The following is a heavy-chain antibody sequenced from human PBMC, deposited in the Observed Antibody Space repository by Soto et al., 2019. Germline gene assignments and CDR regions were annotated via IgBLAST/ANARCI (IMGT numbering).Heavy chain of an antibody. CDR1: GGSISSRNW. V-gene: IGHV4-4*02. D-gene: IGHD2-2*01. J-gene: IGHJ4*02. Sequence: SATLSLTCAISGGSISSRNWWNWLRQPPGKGLEWIGEIYHVGSTNYNPSLRSRVTISLDKSKNQFSLMVTSVTAADTAVYYCARKGDYSSTWLDNWGQGALVTVSS. CDR3: ARKGDYSSTWLDN. CDR2: IYHVGST.